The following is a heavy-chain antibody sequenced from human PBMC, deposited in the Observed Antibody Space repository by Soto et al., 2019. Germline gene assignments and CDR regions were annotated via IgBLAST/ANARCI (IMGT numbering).Heavy chain of an antibody. J-gene: IGHJ4*02. CDR1: GGSISSGGYY. CDR3: ARYARGYSYGYFDY. CDR2: IYYSGST. D-gene: IGHD5-18*01. Sequence: TLSLTCTVSGGSISSGGYYWSWIRQHPGKGLEWIGYIYYSGSTYYNPSLKSRVTISVDTSKNQFSLKLSSVTAADTAVYYCARYARGYSYGYFDYWGQGTLVTV. V-gene: IGHV4-31*03.